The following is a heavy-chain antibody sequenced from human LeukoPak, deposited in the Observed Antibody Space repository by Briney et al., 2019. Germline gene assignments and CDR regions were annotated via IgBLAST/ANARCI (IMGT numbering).Heavy chain of an antibody. D-gene: IGHD6-19*01. V-gene: IGHV3-53*01. CDR2: IYTGGNT. CDR3: ASPSSGQSFDI. CDR1: GFIVSSNY. J-gene: IGHJ3*02. Sequence: GGSLRLSCAASGFIVSSNYMNWVRQAPGKGLEWVSVIYTGGNTYYADSVKGRFTISRDNSKNTLYLQMHSLRAEDTAVYYCASPSSGQSFDIWGQGSMVTVSS.